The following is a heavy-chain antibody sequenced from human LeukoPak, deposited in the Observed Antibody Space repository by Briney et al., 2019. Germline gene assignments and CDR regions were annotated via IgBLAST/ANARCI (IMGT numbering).Heavy chain of an antibody. CDR1: GYSFNNYW. J-gene: IGHJ4*02. CDR3: ARGYQLFDY. CDR2: IYPGDSDT. V-gene: IGHV5-51*01. D-gene: IGHD6-6*01. Sequence: GESLKISCKGSGYSFNNYWINWVRQVPGKGLEWMGIIYPGDSDTRYSPSFQGQVTISADKSVSTAYLQCSSLKASDTAIYYCARGYQLFDYWGQGTLVTVSS.